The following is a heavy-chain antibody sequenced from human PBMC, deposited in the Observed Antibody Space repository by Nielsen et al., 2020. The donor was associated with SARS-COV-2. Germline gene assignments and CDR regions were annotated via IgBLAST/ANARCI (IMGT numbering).Heavy chain of an antibody. CDR2: ISSSSSYI. Sequence: GESLKISCAASGFTFSSYSMNWVRQAPGKGLEWVSSISSSSSYIYYADSVKGRFTISRDNAKNSLYLQMNSLRAEDTAVYYCARDLCTNGVCYIWAYYYYGMDVWGQGTTVTVSS. CDR1: GFTFSSYS. J-gene: IGHJ6*02. D-gene: IGHD2-8*01. V-gene: IGHV3-21*01. CDR3: ARDLCTNGVCYIWAYYYYGMDV.